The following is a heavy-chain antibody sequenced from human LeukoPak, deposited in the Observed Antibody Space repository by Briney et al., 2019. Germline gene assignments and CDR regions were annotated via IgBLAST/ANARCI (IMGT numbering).Heavy chain of an antibody. CDR3: AAVPAAINY. CDR1: GFTFSSYS. CDR2: ISSSSSYI. D-gene: IGHD2-2*01. Sequence: GGSLRLSCAASGFTFSSYSMNWVRQAPGKGLEWVSSISSSSSYIYCADSVKGRFTISRDNAKNSLYLQMNSLRAEDTAVYFCAAVPAAINYWGQGTLVTVSS. J-gene: IGHJ4*02. V-gene: IGHV3-21*01.